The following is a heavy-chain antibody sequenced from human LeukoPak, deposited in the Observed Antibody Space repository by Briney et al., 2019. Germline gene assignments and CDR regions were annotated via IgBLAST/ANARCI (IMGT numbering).Heavy chain of an antibody. Sequence: PSETLSLTCAVSGYSISSGYYWGWIRQPPGKGLEWIGSIYHSGSTYYNPSLKSRVTISVDTSKNQFSLKLSSVTAADTAVYYCARRRDYDFWSGYYTPSFDYWGQGTLVPSPQ. CDR2: IYHSGST. CDR3: ARRRDYDFWSGYYTPSFDY. V-gene: IGHV4-38-2*01. CDR1: GYSISSGYY. J-gene: IGHJ4*02. D-gene: IGHD3-3*01.